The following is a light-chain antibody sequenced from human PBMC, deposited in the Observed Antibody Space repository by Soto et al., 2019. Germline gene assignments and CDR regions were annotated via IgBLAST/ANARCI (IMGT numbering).Light chain of an antibody. V-gene: IGLV2-14*01. Sequence: LTQPASVSGSPGQSITISCSGTISDFVLYNYVSWYQQHPGKAPKLMIYGVNNRPSGVSNRFSGSKSGNTASLTISGLQADDEGDYYCSSYTTSSALQVFGTGTKVTV. CDR3: SSYTTSSALQV. CDR1: ISDFVLYNY. J-gene: IGLJ1*01. CDR2: GVN.